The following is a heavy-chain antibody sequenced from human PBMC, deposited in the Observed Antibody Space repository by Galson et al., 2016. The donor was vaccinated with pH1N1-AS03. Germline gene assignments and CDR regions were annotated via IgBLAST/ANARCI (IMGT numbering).Heavy chain of an antibody. V-gene: IGHV4-34*01. CDR1: GGSFSGYY. CDR3: ARWDSSTRYNFDY. CDR2: IHHTGIT. D-gene: IGHD6-13*01. J-gene: IGHJ4*02. Sequence: TCDVSGGSFSGYYWSWIRQPPGKGLEWIAEIHHTGITNYNPSLKSRVTLSLDTSNNQFSLKMTSVTAADTAVYYCARWDSSTRYNFDYWGQGTLVTVSS.